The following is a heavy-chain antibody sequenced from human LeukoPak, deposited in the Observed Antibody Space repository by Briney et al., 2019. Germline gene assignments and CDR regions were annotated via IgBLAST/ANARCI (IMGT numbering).Heavy chain of an antibody. Sequence: SETLSLTCTVSGGSISSGGYYWSWIRQPPGKGLEWIGYIYHSGSTYYNPSLKSRVTISVDRSKNQFSLKLSSVTAADTAVYYCARLYYDILTDPRRYFDLWGRGTLVTVSS. CDR1: GGSISSGGYY. CDR3: ARLYYDILTDPRRYFDL. CDR2: IYHSGST. V-gene: IGHV4-30-2*01. J-gene: IGHJ2*01. D-gene: IGHD3-9*01.